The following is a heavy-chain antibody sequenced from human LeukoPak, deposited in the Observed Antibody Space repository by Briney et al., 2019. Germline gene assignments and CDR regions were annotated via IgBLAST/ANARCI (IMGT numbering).Heavy chain of an antibody. CDR2: IGVSGDGT. V-gene: IGHV3-23*01. CDR3: SKGARWFGEPTPPSWCDP. Sequence: QTGGSLRLSCAASGFIFDNYAMNWVRQAPGRGLEWVSTIGVSGDGTYYADSVKGRFTISRDNSKNMVVLQMSSLRVEDTAVYYCSKGARWFGEPTPPSWCDPWGQGTLVTVSS. D-gene: IGHD3-10*01. CDR1: GFIFDNYA. J-gene: IGHJ5*02.